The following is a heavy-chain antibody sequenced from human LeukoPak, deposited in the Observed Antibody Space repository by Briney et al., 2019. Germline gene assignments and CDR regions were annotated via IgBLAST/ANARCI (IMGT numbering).Heavy chain of an antibody. Sequence: SETLSLTCTVSGVSISSAPNYWDWIRQPPGKGLEWIGEIHHSGGTYYHPSLKSRVTISLDPSKNQFSLNLTSVTAADTAVYYCARRRLFGNSWPFDPWGQGTLVIVSS. V-gene: IGHV4-39*01. CDR2: IHHSGGT. CDR1: GVSISSAPNY. J-gene: IGHJ5*02. CDR3: ARRRLFGNSWPFDP. D-gene: IGHD6-13*01.